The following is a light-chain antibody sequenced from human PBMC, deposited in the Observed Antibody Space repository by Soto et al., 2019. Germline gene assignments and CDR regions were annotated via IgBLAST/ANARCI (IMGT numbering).Light chain of an antibody. Sequence: EIVLTQSPATVTVSPGERVTLSCRASENINNYLAWYQQRPGQAPRLLIHEASSRATGVPARFIGSGSGTDFTLTISSLEPEDFAIYHCQMRGNWPHFGQGTRLEI. V-gene: IGKV3-11*01. CDR3: QMRGNWPH. CDR1: ENINNY. CDR2: EAS. J-gene: IGKJ5*01.